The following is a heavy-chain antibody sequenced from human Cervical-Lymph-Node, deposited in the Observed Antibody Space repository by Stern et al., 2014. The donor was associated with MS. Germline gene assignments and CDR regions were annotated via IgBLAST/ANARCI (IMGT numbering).Heavy chain of an antibody. D-gene: IGHD1-1*01. V-gene: IGHV4-59*08. J-gene: IGHJ4*02. Sequence: VQLVESGPAVVKTSETLSLTCTVSGGDISSYHWSWIRQSPGKGPEWIGYIFYTGTTNYTPPLGSRITISVNPPKTQFSLSLSSVTAADTAVYYCARHSRVFLLKRRDFIDYFDNWGQGSLVTVSP. CDR2: IFYTGTT. CDR3: ARHSRVFLLKRRDFIDYFDN. CDR1: GGDISSYH.